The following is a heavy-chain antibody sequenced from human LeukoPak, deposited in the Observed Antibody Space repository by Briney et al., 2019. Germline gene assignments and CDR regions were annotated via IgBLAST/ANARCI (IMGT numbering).Heavy chain of an antibody. D-gene: IGHD2-15*01. J-gene: IGHJ4*02. CDR1: GFTFSNYG. CDR3: AKEDVGAAPDY. Sequence: GGPLRLSCEASGFTFSNYGMSWIRQAPGRGPEWVSADSIYGGGPYYADAVKGRFTMSRDNSKNTLYLQMDSLRVDDTAVYYCAKEDVGAAPDYWGQGTLVTVFS. V-gene: IGHV3-23*01. CDR2: DSIYGGGP.